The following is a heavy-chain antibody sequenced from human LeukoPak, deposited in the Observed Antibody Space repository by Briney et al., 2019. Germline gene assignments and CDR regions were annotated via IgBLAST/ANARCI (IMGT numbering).Heavy chain of an antibody. V-gene: IGHV1-18*01. Sequence: ASVKVSCKASGYTFTSYGISWVRQAPGQGLEWMGWISAYNGNTNYAQKLQGRVTMTTDTSTSTAYMELRSLRSDDTAVYYCARSSMGLWIGELCDYWGQGTLVTVSS. D-gene: IGHD3-10*01. CDR3: ARSSMGLWIGELCDY. CDR1: GYTFTSYG. CDR2: ISAYNGNT. J-gene: IGHJ4*02.